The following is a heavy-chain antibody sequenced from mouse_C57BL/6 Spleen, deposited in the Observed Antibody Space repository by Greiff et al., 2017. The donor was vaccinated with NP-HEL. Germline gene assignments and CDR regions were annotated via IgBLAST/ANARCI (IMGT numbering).Heavy chain of an antibody. V-gene: IGHV5-9*01. CDR3: ARHGYDYDEGFAY. Sequence: EVMLVESGGGLVKPGGSLKLSCAASGFTFSSYTMSWVRQTPEKRLEWVATISGGGGNTYYTDSVKGRFTISRDNAKNTLYLQMSSLRSEDTALYYCARHGYDYDEGFAYWGQGTLVTVSA. CDR1: GFTFSSYT. D-gene: IGHD2-4*01. CDR2: ISGGGGNT. J-gene: IGHJ3*01.